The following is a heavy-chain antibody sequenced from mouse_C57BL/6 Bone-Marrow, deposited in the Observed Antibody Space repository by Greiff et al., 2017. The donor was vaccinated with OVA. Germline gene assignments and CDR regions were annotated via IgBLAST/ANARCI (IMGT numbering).Heavy chain of an antibody. D-gene: IGHD2-14*01. V-gene: IGHV5-9-1*02. CDR1: GFTFSSYA. CDR2: ISSGGDYI. CDR3: TSEGPGYDWYFDV. J-gene: IGHJ1*03. Sequence: VVASGDGLVKPGGSLKLSCAASGFTFSSYAMSWVRQTPEKRLEWVAYISSGGDYIYYADTVKGRCTISRDNARNTLYLQMSSLKSEDTAMYYCTSEGPGYDWYFDVWGTGTTVTVSS.